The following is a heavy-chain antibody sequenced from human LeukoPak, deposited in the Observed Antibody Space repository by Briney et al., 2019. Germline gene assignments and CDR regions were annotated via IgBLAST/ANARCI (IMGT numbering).Heavy chain of an antibody. Sequence: ASVKVSCKASGYTFTSYGISWVRQAPGQGLEWMGWISAYNGNTNYAQKLQGRVTMTRDMSTSTVYMELSSLRSEDTAVYYCARDGGCSSTSCRPGFDPWGQGTLVTVSS. CDR1: GYTFTSYG. CDR3: ARDGGCSSTSCRPGFDP. J-gene: IGHJ5*02. CDR2: ISAYNGNT. V-gene: IGHV1-18*01. D-gene: IGHD2-2*01.